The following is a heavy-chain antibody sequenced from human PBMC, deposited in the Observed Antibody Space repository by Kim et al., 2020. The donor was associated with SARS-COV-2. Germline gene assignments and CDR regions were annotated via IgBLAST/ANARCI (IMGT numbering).Heavy chain of an antibody. D-gene: IGHD7-27*01. V-gene: IGHV1-24*01. CDR3: AIWTGGVDY. J-gene: IGHJ4*02. Sequence: GETIYAQKFQGRVTMTEDTSTDTAYMELSSLRSEDTAVYYCAIWTGGVDYWGQGTLVTVSS. CDR2: GET.